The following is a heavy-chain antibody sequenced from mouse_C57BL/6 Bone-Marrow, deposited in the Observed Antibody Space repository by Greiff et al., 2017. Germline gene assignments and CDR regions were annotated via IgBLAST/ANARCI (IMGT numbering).Heavy chain of an antibody. V-gene: IGHV1-81*01. Sequence: QVQLKESGAELARPGASVKLSCKASGYTFTSYGISWVKQRTGQGLEWIGEIYPRSGNTYYNEKFKGKATLTADKSSSTAYMELHSLTSEDSAVYFCARSGDYDGNFDVWGTGTTVTVSS. CDR1: GYTFTSYG. J-gene: IGHJ1*03. D-gene: IGHD2-4*01. CDR2: IYPRSGNT. CDR3: ARSGDYDGNFDV.